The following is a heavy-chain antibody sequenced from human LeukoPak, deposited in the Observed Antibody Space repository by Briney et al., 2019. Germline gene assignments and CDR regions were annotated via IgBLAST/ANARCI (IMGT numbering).Heavy chain of an antibody. Sequence: PGESLKISCKGSGYRFPSYWIAWVRQMPGKGLEWMGIIYPGDSDTKYSPSFQGQVTISADRSISTAYLQWSSLKASDTAIYYCARHGGFGESFDYWGQGTLVTVSS. CDR3: ARHGGFGESFDY. J-gene: IGHJ4*02. V-gene: IGHV5-51*01. CDR2: IYPGDSDT. CDR1: GYRFPSYW. D-gene: IGHD3-10*01.